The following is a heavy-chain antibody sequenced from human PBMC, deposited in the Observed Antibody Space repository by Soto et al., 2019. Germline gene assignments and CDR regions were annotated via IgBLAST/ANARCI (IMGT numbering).Heavy chain of an antibody. Sequence: QVQLQESGPGLVKPSETLSLTCTVSGGSVSSGSYYWSWIRQPPGKGLEWIGYIYYSGSTNYNPSLMSRVTLSVDTSKNQFSLKLSSVTAADTAVYYCASRYCSGGSCYSRAFDIWGQGTMVTVSS. V-gene: IGHV4-61*01. CDR3: ASRYCSGGSCYSRAFDI. CDR1: GGSVSSGSYY. CDR2: IYYSGST. J-gene: IGHJ3*02. D-gene: IGHD2-15*01.